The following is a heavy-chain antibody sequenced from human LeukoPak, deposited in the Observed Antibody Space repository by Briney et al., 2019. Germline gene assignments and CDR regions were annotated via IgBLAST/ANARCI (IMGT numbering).Heavy chain of an antibody. V-gene: IGHV1-2*02. CDR3: ARDLLHQKWELLGPAASWFDP. Sequence: ASVKVFCKASGYSFTGYYILWVRQAPGQGLEWMGWFNPNSGGTSYAQKFQGRVTMTRDTSISTAYMALSRLRSDDTAVYYCARDLLHQKWELLGPAASWFDPWGQGTLVTVSS. CDR1: GYSFTGYY. CDR2: FNPNSGGT. D-gene: IGHD1-26*01. J-gene: IGHJ5*02.